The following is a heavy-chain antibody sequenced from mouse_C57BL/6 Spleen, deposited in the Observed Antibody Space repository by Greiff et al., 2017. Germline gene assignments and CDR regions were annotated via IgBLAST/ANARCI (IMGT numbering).Heavy chain of an antibody. D-gene: IGHD4-1*01. J-gene: IGHJ3*01. CDR2: IRSKSNNYAT. Sequence: EVQLVESGGGLVQPKGSLKLSCAASGFSFNTYAMNWVRQAPGKGLEWVARIRSKSNNYATYYADSVKDRFTISRDDSESMLYLQMNNLKTEDTAMYYCVRPTGAVAWFAYWGKGTLVTVSA. V-gene: IGHV10-1*01. CDR1: GFSFNTYA. CDR3: VRPTGAVAWFAY.